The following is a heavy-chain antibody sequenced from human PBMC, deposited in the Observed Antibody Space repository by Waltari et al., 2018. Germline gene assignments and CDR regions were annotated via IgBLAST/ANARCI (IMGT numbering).Heavy chain of an antibody. Sequence: QVQLRESGPGLVKPSETLSLTCVISGDYLRSNLFWGWIRQSPEKGLEWIGNIYYSGVTYYSPFLKSRVFISIDTPRRQFSLKLTSVTAADTAVYYCARVLTTGTVAFDIWGQGTLVTVSS. J-gene: IGHJ3*02. CDR2: IYYSGVT. CDR3: ARVLTTGTVAFDI. V-gene: IGHV4-38-2*01. CDR1: GDYLRSNLF. D-gene: IGHD1-7*01.